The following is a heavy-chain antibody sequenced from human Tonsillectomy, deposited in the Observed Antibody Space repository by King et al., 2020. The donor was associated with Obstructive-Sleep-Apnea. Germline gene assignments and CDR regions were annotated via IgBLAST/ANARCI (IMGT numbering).Heavy chain of an antibody. Sequence: VQLQESGPGLVKPSETLSLTCTVSGYSISSGYYWGWIRQPPGKGLDWIGSIYHSGRTYYNPSLKSGVTISVDTSKNQFSLKLSSVTAADTAVYYCARVGSGSYDWFDPWGQGTLVTVSS. CDR3: ARVGSGSYDWFDP. D-gene: IGHD3-10*01. CDR1: GYSISSGYY. J-gene: IGHJ5*02. V-gene: IGHV4-38-2*02. CDR2: IYHSGRT.